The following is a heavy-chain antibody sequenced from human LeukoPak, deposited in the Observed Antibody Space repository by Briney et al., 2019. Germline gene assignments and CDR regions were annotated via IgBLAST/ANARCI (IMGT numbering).Heavy chain of an antibody. Sequence: SETLSLTCAVYGGSFSGYYWSWIRQPPGKGLEWIGEINHSGSTNYNPSLKSRVTISVDTSKNQFSLKLRSVTAADTAVYYCARGWLGIVDYWGEGTLVTVSS. D-gene: IGHD6-19*01. V-gene: IGHV4-34*01. CDR1: GGSFSGYY. CDR2: INHSGST. CDR3: ARGWLGIVDY. J-gene: IGHJ4*02.